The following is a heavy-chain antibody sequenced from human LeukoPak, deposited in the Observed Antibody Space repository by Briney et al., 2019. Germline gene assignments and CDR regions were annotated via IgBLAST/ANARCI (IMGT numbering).Heavy chain of an antibody. CDR1: RFQFSSYA. CDR3: ARDDYGDSGPLFDY. J-gene: IGHJ4*02. D-gene: IGHD4-17*01. Sequence: GGSLRLSCVASRFQFSSYAMSWVRQAPGKGLEWVSVISGSGGSTYYADSVKGRFTISRDDSKNTLYLQMDSLRAEDTAVYYCARDDYGDSGPLFDYWGQGTLVIVSS. CDR2: ISGSGGST. V-gene: IGHV3-23*01.